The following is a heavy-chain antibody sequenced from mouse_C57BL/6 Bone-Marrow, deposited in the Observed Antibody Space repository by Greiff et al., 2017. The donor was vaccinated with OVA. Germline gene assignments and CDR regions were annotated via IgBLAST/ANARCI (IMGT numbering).Heavy chain of an antibody. V-gene: IGHV5-6*01. CDR2: ISSGGSYT. CDR3: ARHGDYGSFFDY. D-gene: IGHD1-1*01. CDR1: GFTFSSYG. J-gene: IGHJ2*01. Sequence: EVKLMESGGDLVKPGGSLKLSCAASGFTFSSYGMSWVRQTPDKRLEWVATISSGGSYTYYPDSVKGRFTISRDNAKNTLYLQMSSLKSEDTAMDYCARHGDYGSFFDYRGQGTTLTVSS.